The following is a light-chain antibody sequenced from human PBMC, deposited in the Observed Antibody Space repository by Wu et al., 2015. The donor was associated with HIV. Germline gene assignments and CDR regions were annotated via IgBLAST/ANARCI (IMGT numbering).Light chain of an antibody. CDR3: QQSVPTWT. J-gene: IGKJ1*01. V-gene: IGKV1-39*01. Sequence: DIQMTQSPSSLSASVGDRVTITCRASQSVRKYVNWFQQKPGKVPKLLIYDASTLRTGVPSRFSDSGSGTDFTLIISSLQPDDFATYYCQQSVPTWTFGQGTKVDIK. CDR1: QSVRKY. CDR2: DAS.